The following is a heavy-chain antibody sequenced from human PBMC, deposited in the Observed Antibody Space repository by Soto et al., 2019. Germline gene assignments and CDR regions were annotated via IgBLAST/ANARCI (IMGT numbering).Heavy chain of an antibody. CDR2: ISGSGGST. CDR1: GFTFSSYA. Sequence: PGGSLRLSCAASGFTFSSYAMSWVRQAPGKGLEWVSAISGSGGSTYYADSVKGRFTISRDNSKNTLYLQMNSLRAEDTAVYYCAKAPGIAAAGKGAGYYYYGMDVWGQGATVTVSS. J-gene: IGHJ6*02. D-gene: IGHD6-13*01. CDR3: AKAPGIAAAGKGAGYYYYGMDV. V-gene: IGHV3-23*01.